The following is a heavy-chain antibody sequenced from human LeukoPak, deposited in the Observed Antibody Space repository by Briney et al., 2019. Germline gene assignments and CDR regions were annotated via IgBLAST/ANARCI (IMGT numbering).Heavy chain of an antibody. Sequence: SETLSLTCTVSGGSISSSSYYWGWIRQPPGKGLEWIGSIYYSGSTYYNPSLKSRVTMSVDTSKNQFSLKLSSVTAADTAVYYCARAKGVPAAGYGMDVWGQGTTVTVSS. J-gene: IGHJ6*02. V-gene: IGHV4-39*01. CDR3: ARAKGVPAAGYGMDV. D-gene: IGHD2-2*01. CDR1: GGSISSSSYY. CDR2: IYYSGST.